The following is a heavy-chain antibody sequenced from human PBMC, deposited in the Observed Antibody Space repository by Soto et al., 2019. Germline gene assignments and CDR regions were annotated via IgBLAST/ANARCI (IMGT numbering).Heavy chain of an antibody. CDR3: ATRITVFGLLIPPFDP. J-gene: IGHJ5*02. CDR1: GGSLSGVY. CDR2: INQSGST. D-gene: IGHD3-3*01. V-gene: IGHV4-34*01. Sequence: SETLSLTCVVYGGSLSGVYWTWMRQPPGKGLEWIGEINQSGSTNYSPSLESRVTISLDTSNNQFSLKLSSVTAADTAVYYCATRITVFGLLIPPFDPCGQGTQVTVSS.